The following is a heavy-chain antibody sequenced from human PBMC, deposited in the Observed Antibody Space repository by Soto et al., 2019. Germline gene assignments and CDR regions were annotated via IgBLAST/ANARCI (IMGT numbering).Heavy chain of an antibody. V-gene: IGHV4-38-2*01. D-gene: IGHD3-22*01. CDR2: IYHSGTT. CDR1: VYSITNGYY. CDR3: ASPSRFDTSGYYFDS. Sequence: TSETLSLSCAFSVYSITNGYYEGWIRQPPGMGLEWIGSIYHSGTTSYNPSLRSRVTISVVTSKNQFSLKLSSVTAADTAVYYCASPSRFDTSGYYFDSWGQGTKVTVSS. J-gene: IGHJ4*02.